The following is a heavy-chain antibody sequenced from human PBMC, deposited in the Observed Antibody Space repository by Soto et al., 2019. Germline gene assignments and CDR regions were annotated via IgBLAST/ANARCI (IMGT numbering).Heavy chain of an antibody. CDR2: IDPDGGET. CDR3: ARQYCSGGSCYTLDY. Sequence: ASVKVSCKVSGYTLTELSVHWVRQAPGKGLEWMGRIDPDGGETSYAQKFQGRVTMTGDTSTSTVYMELSSLRSEDTAVYYCARQYCSGGSCYTLDYWGQGTLVTVSS. CDR1: GYTLTELS. J-gene: IGHJ4*02. D-gene: IGHD2-15*01. V-gene: IGHV1-24*01.